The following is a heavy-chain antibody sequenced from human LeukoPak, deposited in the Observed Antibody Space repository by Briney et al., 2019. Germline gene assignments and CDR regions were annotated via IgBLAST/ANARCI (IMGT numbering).Heavy chain of an antibody. J-gene: IGHJ4*02. Sequence: GGSLRLSCAASGFTFSSYAMSWVRQAPGKGLEWVSAISGSGGSTYYADSVKGRFTISRDNSKNTLHLQMNSLRAEDTVVYYCAKDGDHSGSSDYWGQGTLVTVSS. D-gene: IGHD1-26*01. CDR3: AKDGDHSGSSDY. CDR2: ISGSGGST. V-gene: IGHV3-23*01. CDR1: GFTFSSYA.